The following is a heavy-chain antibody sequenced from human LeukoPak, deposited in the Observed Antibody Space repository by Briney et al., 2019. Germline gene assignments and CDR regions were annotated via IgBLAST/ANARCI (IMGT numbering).Heavy chain of an antibody. CDR2: IYTSGST. CDR3: ARDVWFGAGRTFDY. CDR1: GDSINNNY. V-gene: IGHV4-4*07. J-gene: IGHJ4*02. D-gene: IGHD3-10*01. Sequence: SETLSLTCTVSGDSINNNYWSWIRQPAGKGLEWIGRIYTSGSTNYNPSLKSRVTMSVDTSKNQFSLRLSSVTAADTAVYYCARDVWFGAGRTFDYWGQGTLVTVSS.